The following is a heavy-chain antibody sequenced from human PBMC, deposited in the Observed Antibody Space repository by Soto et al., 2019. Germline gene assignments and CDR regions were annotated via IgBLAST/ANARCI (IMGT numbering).Heavy chain of an antibody. V-gene: IGHV1-69*13. Sequence: SVKFSCKASGGTFSSYAISWVRQAPGQGLEWMGGIIPIFGTANYAQKFQGRVTITADASTSTAYMELSSLRSEDTAVYYCARDRAADGRGGGMDVWGQGTTVTVSS. CDR3: ARDRAADGRGGGMDV. CDR2: IIPIFGTA. CDR1: GGTFSSYA. J-gene: IGHJ6*02. D-gene: IGHD6-13*01.